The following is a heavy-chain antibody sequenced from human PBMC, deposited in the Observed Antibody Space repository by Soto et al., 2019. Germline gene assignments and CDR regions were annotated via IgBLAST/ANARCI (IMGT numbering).Heavy chain of an antibody. CDR1: GDTFSGYA. CDR2: IIPIFGTA. CDR3: ARESNSSGWYGGDWFDP. V-gene: IGHV1-69*13. J-gene: IGHJ5*02. D-gene: IGHD6-19*01. Sequence: SVKVSCKASGDTFSGYAISWVRQAPGQGLEWMGGIIPIFGTANYAQKFQGRVTITADESTSTAYMELSSLRSEDTAVYYCARESNSSGWYGGDWFDPWGQGTLVTVSS.